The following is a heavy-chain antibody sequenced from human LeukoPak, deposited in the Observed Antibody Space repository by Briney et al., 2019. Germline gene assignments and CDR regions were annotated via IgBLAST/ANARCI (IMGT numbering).Heavy chain of an antibody. CDR3: ARAGDSDTYYCPFQH. V-gene: IGHV4-61*05. J-gene: IGHJ1*01. Sequence: PSETPSLTCTVSGGSISSSSYYWGWIRQPPGKGLEWIGYIYYSGSTNYNPSLKSRVTISVDTSKNQFSLKLSSVTAADTAVYYCARAGDSDTYYCPFQHWGQGTLVTVSS. CDR1: GGSISSSSYY. CDR2: IYYSGST. D-gene: IGHD3-10*01.